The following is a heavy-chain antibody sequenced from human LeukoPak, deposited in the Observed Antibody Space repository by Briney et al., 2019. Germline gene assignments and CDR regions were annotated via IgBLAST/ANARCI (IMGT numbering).Heavy chain of an antibody. D-gene: IGHD6-13*01. Sequence: HPGESLRLSCAASGFTASTNYMSWVRLAPGKGLEWVSLLHSDGNKYYAESVKGRFTISTDNSKNTLYLQMNSLRVEDTAVYYCAGRRKEAAAYDHWGQGTLVTVSS. V-gene: IGHV3-66*01. J-gene: IGHJ4*02. CDR3: AGRRKEAAAYDH. CDR1: GFTASTNY. CDR2: LHSDGNK.